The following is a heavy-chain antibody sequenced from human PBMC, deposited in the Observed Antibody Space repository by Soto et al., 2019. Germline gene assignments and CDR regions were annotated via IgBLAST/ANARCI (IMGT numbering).Heavy chain of an antibody. J-gene: IGHJ4*02. CDR2: ISSSGSTV. V-gene: IGHV3-48*04. Sequence: PGGSLRLSCAASGFNFNSYTINWVRQAPGKRLEWLSSISSSGSTVYHADSVEGRLTISRDNAKNSLFLQMNSLRAEDTALYYCAREGSYDTMDYWGLGTLVTVSS. D-gene: IGHD3-22*01. CDR1: GFNFNSYT. CDR3: AREGSYDTMDY.